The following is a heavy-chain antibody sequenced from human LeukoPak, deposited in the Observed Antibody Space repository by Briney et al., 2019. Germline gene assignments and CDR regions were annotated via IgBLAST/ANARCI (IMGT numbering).Heavy chain of an antibody. Sequence: GASVKVSCKASGYTFTSYGISWVRQAPGQGLEWMGWISAYNGNTNYAQKLQGRVTMTTDTSTSTAYMKLRSLRSDDTAVYYCARDLYVWGSYHNDYWGQGTLVTVSS. D-gene: IGHD3-16*01. V-gene: IGHV1-18*01. CDR2: ISAYNGNT. CDR3: ARDLYVWGSYHNDY. J-gene: IGHJ4*02. CDR1: GYTFTSYG.